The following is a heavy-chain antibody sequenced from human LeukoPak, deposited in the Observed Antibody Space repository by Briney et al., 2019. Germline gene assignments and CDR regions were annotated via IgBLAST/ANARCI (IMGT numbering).Heavy chain of an antibody. CDR1: GYTFTSYA. CDR2: INAGNGNT. J-gene: IGHJ1*01. D-gene: IGHD6-19*01. CDR3: ARDVIAVAGYAEYFQH. Sequence: GASVKVSCKASGYTFTSYAMHWVRQAPGQRLEWMGWINAGNGNTKYSQKFQGRVTITRDTSASTAYMELSSLRSEDTAVYYCARDVIAVAGYAEYFQHWGQGTLGTVSS. V-gene: IGHV1-3*01.